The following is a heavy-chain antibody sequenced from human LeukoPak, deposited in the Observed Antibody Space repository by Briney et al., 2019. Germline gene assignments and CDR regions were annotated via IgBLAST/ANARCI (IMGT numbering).Heavy chain of an antibody. V-gene: IGHV3-66*04. CDR3: ARPPTYYDFWSGYYAFHYYYYMDV. Sequence: GGSLRLSCAASGFTVSSNYMSWVRQAPGKGLEWVSVIYSGGSTYYADSVKGRFTISRDNSKNTLYLQMNSLRDEDTAVYYCARPPTYYDFWSGYYAFHYYYYMDVWGKGTTVTVSS. D-gene: IGHD3-3*01. J-gene: IGHJ6*03. CDR2: IYSGGST. CDR1: GFTVSSNY.